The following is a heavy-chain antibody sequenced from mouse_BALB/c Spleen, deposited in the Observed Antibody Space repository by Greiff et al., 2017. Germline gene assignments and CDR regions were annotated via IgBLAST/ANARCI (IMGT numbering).Heavy chain of an antibody. D-gene: IGHD2-4*01. CDR3: ARDYDYSAWFAY. CDR1: GFSLTSYG. CDR2: IWAGGST. Sequence: VKLVESGPGLVAPSQSLSITCTVSGFSLTSYGVHWVRQPPGKGLEWLGVIWAGGSTNYNSALMSRLSISKDNSKSQVFLKMNSLQTDDTAMYYCARDYDYSAWFAYWGQGTLVTVSA. J-gene: IGHJ3*01. V-gene: IGHV2-9*02.